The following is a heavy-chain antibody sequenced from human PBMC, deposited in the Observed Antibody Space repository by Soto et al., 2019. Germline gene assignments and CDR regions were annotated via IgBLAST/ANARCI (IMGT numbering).Heavy chain of an antibody. D-gene: IGHD3-22*01. CDR1: GFTFSSYA. CDR3: AKEWYYYDSSGSYAFDI. J-gene: IGHJ3*02. Sequence: EVQLLESGGGLVQPGGSLRLSCAASGFTFSSYAMSWVRQAPGKGLEWVSAISGSGGSTYYADSVKGRFTISRDNSKNTLYLQMNSLRAEDTAVYYCAKEWYYYDSSGSYAFDIWGQGTMVTVSS. V-gene: IGHV3-23*01. CDR2: ISGSGGST.